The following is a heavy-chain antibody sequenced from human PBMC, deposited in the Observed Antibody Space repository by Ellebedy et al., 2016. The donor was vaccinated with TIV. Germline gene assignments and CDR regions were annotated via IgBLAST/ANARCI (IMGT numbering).Heavy chain of an antibody. D-gene: IGHD2-2*01. V-gene: IGHV4-59*08. J-gene: IGHJ6*03. CDR3: ARGVKKAVPAAKGRYYYYYMDV. Sequence: SETLSLTXTVSGGSISSYYWSWIRQPPGKGLEWIGYIYYSGSTNYNPSLKSRVTISVDTSKNQFSLKLSSVTAADTAVYYCARGVKKAVPAAKGRYYYYYMDVWGKGTTVTVSS. CDR2: IYYSGST. CDR1: GGSISSYY.